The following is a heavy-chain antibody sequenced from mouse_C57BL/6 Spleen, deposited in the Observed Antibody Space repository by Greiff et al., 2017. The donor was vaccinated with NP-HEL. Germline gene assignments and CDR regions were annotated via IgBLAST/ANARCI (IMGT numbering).Heavy chain of an antibody. Sequence: QVQLQQPGAELVRPGTSVKLSCKASGYTFTSYWMHWVKQRPGQGLEWIGVIDPSDSYTNYNQKFKGKATLTVDTSSSTAYMQLSSLTSEDSAVYYCARSGVTTYFDDWGKGTTLTVSS. CDR1: GYTFTSYW. J-gene: IGHJ2*01. V-gene: IGHV1-59*01. CDR3: ARSGVTTYFDD. CDR2: IDPSDSYT. D-gene: IGHD2-2*01.